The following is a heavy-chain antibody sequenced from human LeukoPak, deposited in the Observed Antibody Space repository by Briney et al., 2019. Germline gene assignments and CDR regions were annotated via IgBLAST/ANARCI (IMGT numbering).Heavy chain of an antibody. V-gene: IGHV4-39*01. J-gene: IGHJ4*02. CDR1: GGSISSSSYY. Sequence: PSETLSLTCTVSGGSISSSSYYWGWIRQPPGKGLEWIGSIYYSGSAYYNPSLKSRVTISVDTSKDQFSLKLSSVTAADTAVYYCARQLGYCSSTSCYADKVDYWGQGTLVTVSS. D-gene: IGHD2-2*01. CDR2: IYYSGSA. CDR3: ARQLGYCSSTSCYADKVDY.